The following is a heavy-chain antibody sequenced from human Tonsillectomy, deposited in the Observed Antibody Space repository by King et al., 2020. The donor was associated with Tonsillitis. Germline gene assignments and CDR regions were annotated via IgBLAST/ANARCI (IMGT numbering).Heavy chain of an antibody. V-gene: IGHV3-33*08. J-gene: IGHJ2*01. CDR1: GFTFSSDG. Sequence: VQLVESGGGVVQPGRSLRLSCAASGFTFSSDGMHWVRQAPGKGLEWVAVIWYDGSNMYYADSVKGRVTISRDNSKNTLYLQMNSLRVEDTAVYYCARDYSIHWYFDLWGRGTLVTVSS. CDR2: IWYDGSNM. D-gene: IGHD2-15*01. CDR3: ARDYSIHWYFDL.